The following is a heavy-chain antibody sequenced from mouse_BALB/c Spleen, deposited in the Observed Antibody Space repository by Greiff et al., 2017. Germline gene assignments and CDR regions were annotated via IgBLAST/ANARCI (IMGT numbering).Heavy chain of an antibody. CDR1: GYTFTDYW. J-gene: IGHJ1*01. CDR2: IDTSDSYT. CDR3: ARPYYGSSYWYFDV. D-gene: IGHD1-1*01. Sequence: QVQLQQPGAELVMPGASVKMSCKASGYTFTDYWMHWVKQRPGQGLEWIGAIDTSDSYTSYNQKFKGKATLTVDESSSTAYMQLSSLTSEDSAVYYCARPYYGSSYWYFDVWGAGTTVTVSS. V-gene: IGHV1-69*01.